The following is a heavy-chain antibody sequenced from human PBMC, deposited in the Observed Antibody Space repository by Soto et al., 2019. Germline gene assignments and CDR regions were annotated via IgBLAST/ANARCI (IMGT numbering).Heavy chain of an antibody. CDR2: IYYSGST. D-gene: IGHD3-3*01. CDR1: GGSISSYY. CDR3: ARVTTIFGVVIIRPDGWFDP. V-gene: IGHV4-59*01. J-gene: IGHJ5*02. Sequence: SETLSLTCTVSGGSISSYYWSWIRQPPGKGLEWIGYIYYSGSTNYNPSLKSRVTISVDTSKNQFSLKLSSVTAADTAVYYCARVTTIFGVVIIRPDGWFDPWGQGTLVTVSS.